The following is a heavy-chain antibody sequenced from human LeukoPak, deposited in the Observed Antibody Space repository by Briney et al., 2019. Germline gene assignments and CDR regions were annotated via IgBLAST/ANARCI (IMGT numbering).Heavy chain of an antibody. V-gene: IGHV4-4*07. CDR2: IYTSGST. Sequence: SETLSLTCTVSGGSISSYYWSWIRQPAGKGLEWIGRIYTSGSTNYNPSLKSRVTISVDKSKNQFSLKLSSVTAADTAVYYCARDQGQLPNFDYWGQGTLVTVSS. J-gene: IGHJ4*02. CDR3: ARDQGQLPNFDY. CDR1: GGSISSYY. D-gene: IGHD5-18*01.